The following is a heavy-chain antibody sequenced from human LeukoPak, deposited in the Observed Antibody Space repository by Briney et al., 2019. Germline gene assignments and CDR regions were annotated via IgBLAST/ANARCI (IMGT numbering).Heavy chain of an antibody. CDR3: GRVAGRGWFDP. CDR2: IYHSGST. J-gene: IGHJ5*02. CDR1: GGSISSGGYS. V-gene: IGHV4-30-2*01. D-gene: IGHD6-13*01. Sequence: PSETLSLTCAVSGGSISSGGYSWSWIRQPPGKGLEWIGYIYHSGSTYYNPSLKSRVTISVDRSKNQFSLKLSSVTAADTAVYYCGRVAGRGWFDPWGQGTLVTVSS.